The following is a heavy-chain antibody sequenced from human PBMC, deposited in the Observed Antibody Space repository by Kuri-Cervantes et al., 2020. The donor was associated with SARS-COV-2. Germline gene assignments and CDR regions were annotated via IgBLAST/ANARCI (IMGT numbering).Heavy chain of an antibody. V-gene: IGHV5-51*01. J-gene: IGHJ3*02. CDR1: GYSFTSYW. CDR3: AGNMGYYDSSGYRDAFDI. D-gene: IGHD3-22*01. Sequence: GGSLRLSCKGSGYSFTSYWIGWVRQMPGKGLEWMGIIYPGDSDTRYSPSFQGQVTISADKSISTAYLQWSSLKASDTAMYYCAGNMGYYDSSGYRDAFDIWGQGTMVTVSS. CDR2: IYPGDSDT.